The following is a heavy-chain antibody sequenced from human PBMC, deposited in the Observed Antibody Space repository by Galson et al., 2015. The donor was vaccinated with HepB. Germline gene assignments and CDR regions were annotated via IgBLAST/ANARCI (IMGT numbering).Heavy chain of an antibody. Sequence: QSGAEVKKPGESLKISCKASGYTFTGYYMHWVRQAPGQGLEWMGRINPNSGGTNYAQKFQGRVTMTRDTSISTAYMELSRLRSDDTAVYYCARARRGYCSGGSCSGAFDIWGQGTMVTVSS. J-gene: IGHJ3*02. CDR1: GYTFTGYY. CDR3: ARARRGYCSGGSCSGAFDI. D-gene: IGHD2-15*01. CDR2: INPNSGGT. V-gene: IGHV1-2*06.